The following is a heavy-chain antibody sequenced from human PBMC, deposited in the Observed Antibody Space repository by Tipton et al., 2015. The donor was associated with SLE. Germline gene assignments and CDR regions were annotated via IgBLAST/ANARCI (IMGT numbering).Heavy chain of an antibody. J-gene: IGHJ5*02. CDR2: ISSSSSSI. Sequence: GSLRLSCAASGFTFSSYSMNWVRQAPGKGLEWVSYISSSSSSINYADSVKGRFTISRDNAKNSLYLQMNSLRAEDTAVYYCARGDSSGYYNWFDPWGQGTLVTVSS. V-gene: IGHV3-48*01. CDR3: ARGDSSGYYNWFDP. D-gene: IGHD3-22*01. CDR1: GFTFSSYS.